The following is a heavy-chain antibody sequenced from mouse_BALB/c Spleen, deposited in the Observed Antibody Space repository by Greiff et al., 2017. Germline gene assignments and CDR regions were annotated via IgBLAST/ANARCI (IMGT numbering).Heavy chain of an antibody. CDR3: TTFYDGYYDY. V-gene: IGHV1S22*01. J-gene: IGHJ2*01. D-gene: IGHD2-3*01. Sequence: LQQPGSELVRPGASVKLSCKASGYTFTSYWMHWVKQRPGQGLEWIGNIYPGSGSTNYDEKFKSKATLTVDTSSSTAYMQLSSLTSEDSAVYYCTTFYDGYYDYWGQGTTLTVSS. CDR1: GYTFTSYW. CDR2: IYPGSGST.